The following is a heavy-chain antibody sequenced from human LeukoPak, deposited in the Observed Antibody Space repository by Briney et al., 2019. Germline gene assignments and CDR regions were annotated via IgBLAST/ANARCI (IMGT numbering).Heavy chain of an antibody. CDR2: IIPIFGTA. Sequence: SVKVSCKASGGTFSSYAISWVRQAPGRGLEWMGGIIPIFGTANYAQKFQGRVTITADESTSTAYMELSSLRSEDTAVYYCARVGSPKYDFWTVWGQGTLVTVSS. D-gene: IGHD3-3*01. J-gene: IGHJ4*02. CDR3: ARVGSPKYDFWTV. CDR1: GGTFSSYA. V-gene: IGHV1-69*13.